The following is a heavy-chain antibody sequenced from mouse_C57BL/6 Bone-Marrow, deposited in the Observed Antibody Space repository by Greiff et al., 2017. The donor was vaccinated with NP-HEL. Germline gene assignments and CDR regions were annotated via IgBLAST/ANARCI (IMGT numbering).Heavy chain of an antibody. CDR2: IYPRSGNN. D-gene: IGHD1-1*01. CDR1: GYTFTSYG. V-gene: IGHV1-81*01. J-gene: IGHJ1*03. CDR3: ARCYYGSSYWYFDV. Sequence: QVQLKQSGAELARPGASVKLSCKASGYTFTSYGISWVKQRTGQGLEWIGEIYPRSGNNYYNEKFKGKATLTADKSSSTAYMELRSLTSEDSAVYFCARCYYGSSYWYFDVWGTGTTVTVSS.